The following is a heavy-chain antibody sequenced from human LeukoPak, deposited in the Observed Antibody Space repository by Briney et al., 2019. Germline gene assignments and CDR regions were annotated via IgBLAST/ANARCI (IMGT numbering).Heavy chain of an antibody. CDR3: ARSMEHIVVVTPPDY. V-gene: IGHV1-69*04. Sequence: SVKVSCKASGGTFSSYAISWVRQAPGQGLEWMGRIIPILGIANYAQKFQGRVTITADKSTSTAYMELSSLRSEDTAVYYCARSMEHIVVVTPPDYWGQGTLVTVSS. D-gene: IGHD2-21*02. CDR2: IIPILGIA. J-gene: IGHJ4*02. CDR1: GGTFSSYA.